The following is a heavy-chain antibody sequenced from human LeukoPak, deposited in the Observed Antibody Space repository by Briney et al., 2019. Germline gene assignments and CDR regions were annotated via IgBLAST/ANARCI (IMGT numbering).Heavy chain of an antibody. Sequence: PGGSLRLSCAASGFTFTNYAMTWVRQTPGKGLEWVSTIRGGGTNTLHADSVKGRFTISRDNSKSTLYLQMNNLRAEDTAVYYCAKHSGSDSGYWLDPWGQGTRVTVSS. V-gene: IGHV3-23*01. CDR1: GFTFTNYA. CDR2: IRGGGTNT. J-gene: IGHJ5*02. CDR3: AKHSGSDSGYWLDP. D-gene: IGHD5-12*01.